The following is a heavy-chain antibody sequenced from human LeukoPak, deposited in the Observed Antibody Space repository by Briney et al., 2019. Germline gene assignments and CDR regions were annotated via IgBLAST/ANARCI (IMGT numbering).Heavy chain of an antibody. Sequence: GGSLRLSCAASGFIFNNYGLIWVRQAPGKGPQWVSAISNDGGGTTYADFVKGRFTISRDNSKNTLFLHMNSLRAEDTALYYCAKGGSGYFADLWGQGTLVPVSS. CDR3: AKGGSGYFADL. CDR2: ISNDGGGT. D-gene: IGHD3-22*01. V-gene: IGHV3-23*01. J-gene: IGHJ5*02. CDR1: GFIFNNYG.